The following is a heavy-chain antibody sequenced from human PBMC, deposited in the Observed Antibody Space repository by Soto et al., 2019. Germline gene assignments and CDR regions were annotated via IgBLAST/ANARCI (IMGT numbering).Heavy chain of an antibody. V-gene: IGHV1-18*01. Sequence: ASVKVSCKASGYTFTRYGISWVRQAPGQGLEWMGWISGYNGDTNYAQKFQDRVSMTIDTSTGTAYMELRSLTSDDTAIYYCAKNGQPPYYYYGLDAWG. CDR3: AKNGQPPYYYYGLDA. CDR2: ISGYNGDT. CDR1: GYTFTRYG. D-gene: IGHD2-8*01. J-gene: IGHJ6*02.